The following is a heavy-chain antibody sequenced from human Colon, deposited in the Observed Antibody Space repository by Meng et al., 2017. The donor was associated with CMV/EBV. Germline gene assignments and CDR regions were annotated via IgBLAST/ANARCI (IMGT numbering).Heavy chain of an antibody. CDR3: ARDKGILGGTFDY. V-gene: IGHV3-21*01. Sequence: GGSLRLSCAASGFTFSHYTMHWVRQAPGKGLEWVSSISISATKIYYADSVRGRFTVSRDDATDSLYLQLNSLRAEDTALYYCARDKGILGGTFDYWGQGTLVTVSS. CDR2: ISISATKI. CDR1: GFTFSHYT. D-gene: IGHD1-26*01. J-gene: IGHJ4*02.